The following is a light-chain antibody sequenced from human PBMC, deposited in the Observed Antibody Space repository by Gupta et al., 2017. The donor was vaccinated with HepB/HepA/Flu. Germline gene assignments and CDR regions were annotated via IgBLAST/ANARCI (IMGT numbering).Light chain of an antibody. V-gene: IGLV1-40*01. Sequence: GIAPRLLISGDNNRPSGVPDRFSASTSATSASLAITGLQAEDEADYYCQSYDTTLDKNPVFGGGTKLTVL. J-gene: IGLJ2*01. CDR2: GDN. CDR3: QSYDTTLDKNPV.